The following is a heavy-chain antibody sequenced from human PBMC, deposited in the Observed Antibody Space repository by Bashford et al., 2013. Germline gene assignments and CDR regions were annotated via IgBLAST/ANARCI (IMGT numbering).Heavy chain of an antibody. CDR2: IDPSDSYT. D-gene: IGHD5-18*01. CDR1: GYTFTNNW. V-gene: IGHV5-10-1*01. Sequence: GESLKISCKVSGYTFTNNWISWVRQMPGKGLEWMGKIDPSDSYTSYSPSFQGHVTISADKSFSTAYLQWSSLKASDTAMYYCARQISGPEIAMVTFGPWGLGTLVTVSS. CDR3: ARQISGPEIAMVTFGP. J-gene: IGHJ5*02.